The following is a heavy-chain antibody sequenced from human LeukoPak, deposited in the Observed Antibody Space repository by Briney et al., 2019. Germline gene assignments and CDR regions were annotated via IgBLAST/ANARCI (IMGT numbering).Heavy chain of an antibody. CDR1: GDSIGTSGYY. V-gene: IGHV4-31*03. CDR3: ARVRDYYFFDY. CDR2: IHYIGNT. J-gene: IGHJ4*02. D-gene: IGHD4/OR15-4a*01. Sequence: SETLSLTCTVSGDSIGTSGYYWSWIRQHPGTGLEWIAYIHYIGNTYYNPSLESRVTMSVDTSSNQFSLSVASVTAADTAVYYCARVRDYYFFDYWGQGILVTVSS.